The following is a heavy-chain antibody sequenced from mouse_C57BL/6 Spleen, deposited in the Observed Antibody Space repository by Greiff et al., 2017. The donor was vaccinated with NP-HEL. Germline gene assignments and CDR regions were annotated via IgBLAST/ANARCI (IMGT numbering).Heavy chain of an antibody. D-gene: IGHD1-1*01. V-gene: IGHV1-82*01. CDR2: IYPGDGDT. CDR3: AREGYYGSPEGYFDV. Sequence: QVQLQQSGPELVKPGASVKISCKASGYAFSSSWMNWVKQRPGKGLEWIGRIYPGDGDTNYNGKFKGKATLTADKSSSTAYMQLSSLTSEDSAVYFCAREGYYGSPEGYFDVWGTGTTVTVSS. J-gene: IGHJ1*03. CDR1: GYAFSSSW.